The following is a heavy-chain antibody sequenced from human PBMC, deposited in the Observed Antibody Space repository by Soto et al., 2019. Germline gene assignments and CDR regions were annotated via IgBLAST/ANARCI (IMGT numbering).Heavy chain of an antibody. V-gene: IGHV1-69*12. CDR1: GGTFSSYA. CDR2: IIPIFGTA. CDR3: ARSWGRGHTDY. J-gene: IGHJ4*02. Sequence: QVQLVQSGAEVKKPGSSVKVSCKASGGTFSSYAISGVRQAPRQGLEWMGGIIPIFGTANYAQKFQGRVTPTAYEPTATAGGGVRSLRGEGAAVYCYARSWGRGHTDYWGQGTLVTVSS. D-gene: IGHD3-16*01.